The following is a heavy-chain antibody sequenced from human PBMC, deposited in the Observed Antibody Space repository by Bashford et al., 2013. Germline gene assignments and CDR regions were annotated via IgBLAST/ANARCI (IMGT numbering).Heavy chain of an antibody. Sequence: SETLSLTCTVSGGSISSYYWSWIRQPPGKGLEWIGYIYYSGSTNYNPSLKSRVTISVDTSKNQFSLKLSSVTAADTAVYYCARLGGADTFSGYDSFYYYGMDVWGPRGPRSPSPQ. J-gene: IGHJ6*01. V-gene: IGHV4-59*08. CDR2: IYYSGST. CDR3: ARLGGADTFSGYDSFYYYGMDV. CDR1: GGSISSYY. D-gene: IGHD5-12*01.